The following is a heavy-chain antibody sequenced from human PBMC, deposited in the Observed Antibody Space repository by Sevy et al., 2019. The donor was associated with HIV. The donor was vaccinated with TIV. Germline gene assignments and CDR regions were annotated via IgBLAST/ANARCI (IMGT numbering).Heavy chain of an antibody. D-gene: IGHD6-13*01. J-gene: IGHJ6*02. CDR1: GFTFSSYA. V-gene: IGHV3-30-3*01. CDR3: ARVSMNSWYYYYYYGMDV. CDR2: ISYDGSNK. Sequence: GSLRLSCAASGFTFSSYAMHWVRQAPGKGLEWVAVISYDGSNKYYADSVKGRFTISRDNSKNTLYLQMNSLRAEDTAVYYCARVSMNSWYYYYYYGMDVWGQGTAVTVSS.